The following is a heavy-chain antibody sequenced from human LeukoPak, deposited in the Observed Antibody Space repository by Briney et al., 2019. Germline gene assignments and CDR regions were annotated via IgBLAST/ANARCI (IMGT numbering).Heavy chain of an antibody. D-gene: IGHD6-13*01. CDR3: ARHSFRAAAGNYYYYYYMDV. V-gene: IGHV4-38-2*01. CDR2: IYHSGST. Sequence: SETLSLTCAVSGYSISRGYYWGWVRQPPGKGLEWIGSIYHSGSTYYNPSPKSRVTISVDTSKNQFSLKLRSVTAADTAVYYCARHSFRAAAGNYYYYYYMDVWGKGTTVTVSS. CDR1: GYSISRGYY. J-gene: IGHJ6*03.